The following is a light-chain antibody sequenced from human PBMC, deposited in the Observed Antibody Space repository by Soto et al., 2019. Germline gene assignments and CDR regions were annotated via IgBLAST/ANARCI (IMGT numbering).Light chain of an antibody. V-gene: IGKV1-5*03. Sequence: LSASVGDRVTITCRASQSIGSWLAWYQQKPGKAPKLLIYKASSVESGVPSRFSGSGSGTEFILTISSLQPDDFATYYCQQYNTYSWTFGQGTKVDIK. CDR1: QSIGSW. CDR2: KAS. J-gene: IGKJ1*01. CDR3: QQYNTYSWT.